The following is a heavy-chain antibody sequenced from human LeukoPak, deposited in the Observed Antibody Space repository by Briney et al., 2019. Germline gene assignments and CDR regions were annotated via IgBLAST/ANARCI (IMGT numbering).Heavy chain of an antibody. D-gene: IGHD1-26*01. V-gene: IGHV5-51*01. CDR1: GYSFTRYW. CDR3: ARSSGSPWAFDI. Sequence: GESLKISCQGSGYSFTRYWIAWVRQMPGKGLEWMGIIYPADSDTRYSPSFQGQVSISADKSISTAYLQWSSLKASDTAMYFCARSSGSPWAFDIWGQGTMLTVSS. J-gene: IGHJ3*02. CDR2: IYPADSDT.